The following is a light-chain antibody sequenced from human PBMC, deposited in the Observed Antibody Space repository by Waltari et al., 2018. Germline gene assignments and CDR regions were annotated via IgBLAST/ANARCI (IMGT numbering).Light chain of an antibody. J-gene: IGLJ2*01. V-gene: IGLV3-1*01. CDR1: NLGNKY. CDR3: QAWDSSPYVV. Sequence: SYELTQPPSVSVSPGQTANITCSTDNLGNKYVCWYQQKPGQSPVLVIYQDTRRSSGSPGRFSGATSGNTATLTVSGTQAMDEADYYCQAWDSSPYVVFGGGTKLTVL. CDR2: QDT.